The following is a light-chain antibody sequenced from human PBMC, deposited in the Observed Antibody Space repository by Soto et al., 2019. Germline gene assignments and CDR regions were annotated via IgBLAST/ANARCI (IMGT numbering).Light chain of an antibody. V-gene: IGKV2-30*01. CDR1: QIFVSSHGDTY. J-gene: IGKJ1*01. CDR3: MQGTHWPAT. Sequence: DVVITQSPRSLPVTRGHAASISCRSIQIFVSSHGDTYLNWFQQRPGQSPRRLIYRVSNRDSGVPDRFSGSVLGTDFTLKISRVEAEDVGVYYCMQGTHWPATFGQGTKV. CDR2: RVS.